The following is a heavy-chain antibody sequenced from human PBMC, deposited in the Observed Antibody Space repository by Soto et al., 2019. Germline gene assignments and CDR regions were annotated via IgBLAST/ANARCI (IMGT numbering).Heavy chain of an antibody. Sequence: QVQLQESGPGLVKPSQTLSLTCTVSTGSFRSGDYYWSWISQPPGKSLEWVGYIYSSGSAYYNPSLKSRVTISIDPSNHLFSLKLSSVIAADPAMYYCASEYQGSSGYYLDYWCQGTLVTVSS. CDR3: ASEYQGSSGYYLDY. CDR1: TGSFRSGDYY. D-gene: IGHD3-22*01. J-gene: IGHJ4*02. CDR2: IYSSGSA. V-gene: IGHV4-30-4*01.